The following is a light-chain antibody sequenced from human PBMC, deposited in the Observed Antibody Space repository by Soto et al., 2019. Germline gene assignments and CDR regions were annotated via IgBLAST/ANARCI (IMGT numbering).Light chain of an antibody. Sequence: QSALTQPASVSGSPGQSITISCTGTSSDVGGYNYVSWYQQHPGKAPKLMIYDVSARPSGVSNRFSGSKSGNTASLTISGLQAEDEADYYCSSYKSSSTLFVFGTGTKLTGL. V-gene: IGLV2-14*03. J-gene: IGLJ1*01. CDR3: SSYKSSSTLFV. CDR1: SSDVGGYNY. CDR2: DVS.